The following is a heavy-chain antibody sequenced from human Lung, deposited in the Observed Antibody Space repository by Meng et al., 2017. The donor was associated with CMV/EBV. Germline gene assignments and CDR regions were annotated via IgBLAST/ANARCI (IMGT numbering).Heavy chain of an antibody. V-gene: IGHV1-2*02. CDR1: GYKFTDYY. CDR3: ARGADSSSWYSPYDS. Sequence: ASVXVSXKTSGYKFTDYYLYWVRQAPGQGLEWMGWLNPESGGTNSAQKFKGRVTMTRDTSITEAYMELSRLTSDDTAVYFCARGADSSSWYSPYDSWGQGTLVTVSS. CDR2: LNPESGGT. J-gene: IGHJ4*02. D-gene: IGHD6-13*01.